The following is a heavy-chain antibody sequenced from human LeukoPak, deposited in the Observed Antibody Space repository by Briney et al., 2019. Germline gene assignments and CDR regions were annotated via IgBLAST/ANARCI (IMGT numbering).Heavy chain of an antibody. D-gene: IGHD3-22*01. CDR2: IIPIFGTA. Sequence: SVKVSCKASGGTFSSYAISWVRQAPGQGLEWMGGIIPIFGTANYAQKFQGRVTITADESTSTDYMELSSLRSEDTAVYYCAALHYYDSSGYYYSRYYYMDVWGKGTTVTVSS. J-gene: IGHJ6*03. V-gene: IGHV1-69*13. CDR3: AALHYYDSSGYYYSRYYYMDV. CDR1: GGTFSSYA.